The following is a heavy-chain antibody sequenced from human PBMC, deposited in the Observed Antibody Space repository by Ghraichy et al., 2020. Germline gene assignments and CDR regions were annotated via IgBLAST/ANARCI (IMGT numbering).Heavy chain of an antibody. J-gene: IGHJ3*02. Sequence: GGSLRLSCAASGFTFSSYAMSWVRQAPGKGLEWVSAISGSGGSTYYADSVKGRFTISRDNSKNTLYLQMNSLRAEDTAVYYCAKDESPDIVVGTAFDIWGQGTMVTVSS. D-gene: IGHD2-15*01. CDR1: GFTFSSYA. CDR2: ISGSGGST. CDR3: AKDESPDIVVGTAFDI. V-gene: IGHV3-23*01.